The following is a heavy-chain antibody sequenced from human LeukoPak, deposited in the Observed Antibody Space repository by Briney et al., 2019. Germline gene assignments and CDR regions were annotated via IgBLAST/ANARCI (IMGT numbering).Heavy chain of an antibody. CDR3: AKGWLRTYYYYGMDV. Sequence: GGSLRLSCAASGFTFSSYAMSWVRQAPGKGLEWVSAISGSGGSTYYADSVKGRFTISRDNSKNTLYLQMNSLRAEDTAVYYCAKGWLRTYYYYGMDVWGQGTTVTVSS. J-gene: IGHJ6*02. D-gene: IGHD5-18*01. CDR1: GFTFSSYA. V-gene: IGHV3-23*01. CDR2: ISGSGGST.